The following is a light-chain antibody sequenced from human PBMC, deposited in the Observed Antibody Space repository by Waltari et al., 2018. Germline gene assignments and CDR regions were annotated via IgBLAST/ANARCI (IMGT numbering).Light chain of an antibody. CDR3: QSYDSSLSEGV. J-gene: IGLJ2*01. CDR2: GNT. Sequence: QSVLTQPPSVSGAPGQGVPISCTGSSPNIGAGFDVPWYQHLPGTAPKRLIYGNTNRPSGVPDRFSGSKSGTSASLAITGLQAEDEADYYCQSYDSSLSEGVFGGGTKLTVL. CDR1: SPNIGAGFD. V-gene: IGLV1-40*01.